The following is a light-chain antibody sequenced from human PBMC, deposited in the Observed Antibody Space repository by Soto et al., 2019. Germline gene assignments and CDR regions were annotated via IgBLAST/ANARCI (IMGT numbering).Light chain of an antibody. V-gene: IGKV3D-15*01. CDR1: QSVSSSY. Sequence: EIVLTHSPGTLALSPCERATLSCSASQSVSSSYLAWYQQKPGQAPRLLIYRTSNRATGIPARFSGSGSGTEFTLTISSLQSEDFAVYYCQQYNNWPRTFGQGTKVDIK. CDR3: QQYNNWPRT. CDR2: RTS. J-gene: IGKJ1*01.